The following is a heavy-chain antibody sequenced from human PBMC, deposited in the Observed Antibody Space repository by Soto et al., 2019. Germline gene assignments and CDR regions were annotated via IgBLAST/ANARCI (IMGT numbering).Heavy chain of an antibody. V-gene: IGHV1-18*04. Sequence: GASVKVSCKASGYTFTSYGIAWVRLAPGQGLEWMGWISAQNSKTTYARKFQGRATLTTDTSTNTAYLELRSLRSDDTAVYYCARPRRYCSSTSCYDNWFDPWGQGTLVTVSS. CDR1: GYTFTSYG. J-gene: IGHJ5*02. CDR2: ISAQNSKT. D-gene: IGHD2-2*01. CDR3: ARPRRYCSSTSCYDNWFDP.